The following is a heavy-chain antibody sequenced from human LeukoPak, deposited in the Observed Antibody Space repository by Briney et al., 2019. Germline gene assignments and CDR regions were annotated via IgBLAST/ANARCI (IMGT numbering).Heavy chain of an antibody. CDR1: GFTFSNAW. CDR2: IIRKTDGRRT. Sequence: RGSLRLSCVASGFTFSNAWMSWVRPAHGEGGEWGGRIIRKTDGRRTDNAAPVKDRFPTSRNDSKNTLHLQMTSRKPEDTAVYYCTTDPSRIQLWFESVDYWGQGTLVTVSS. D-gene: IGHD5-18*01. CDR3: TTDPSRIQLWFESVDY. J-gene: IGHJ4*02. V-gene: IGHV3-15*01.